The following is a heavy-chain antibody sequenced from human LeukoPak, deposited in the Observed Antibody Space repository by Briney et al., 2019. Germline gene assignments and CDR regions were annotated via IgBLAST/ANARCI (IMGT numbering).Heavy chain of an antibody. Sequence: PSETLSLTCTVSGDSISTSNYFWGWIRQPPGKGLESIGSIYHSGSTYTNPSLKSRVTISVDTSKNQFFLKLSSVTAADTAVYYCARGAAAAGTWGQGTLVTVSS. CDR3: ARGAAAAGT. CDR2: IYHSGST. V-gene: IGHV4-39*07. J-gene: IGHJ4*02. D-gene: IGHD6-13*01. CDR1: GDSISTSNYF.